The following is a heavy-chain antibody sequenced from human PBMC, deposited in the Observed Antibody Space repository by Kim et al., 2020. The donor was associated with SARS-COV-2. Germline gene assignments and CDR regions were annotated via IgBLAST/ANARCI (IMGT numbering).Heavy chain of an antibody. Sequence: GGSLRLSCAASGFTFSSYGMHWVRQAPGKGLEWVAVIWYDGSNKYYADSVKGRFTITRDNSKNTLYLQMNSLRAEDTDGYYCARDRGLWWCYYGMDVWGQGTTVTVSS. CDR1: GFTFSSYG. CDR2: IWYDGSNK. CDR3: ARDRGLWWCYYGMDV. V-gene: IGHV3-33*01. D-gene: IGHD2-21*01. J-gene: IGHJ6*02.